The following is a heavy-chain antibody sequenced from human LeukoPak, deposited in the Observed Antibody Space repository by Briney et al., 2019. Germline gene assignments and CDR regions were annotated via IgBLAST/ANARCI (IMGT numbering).Heavy chain of an antibody. CDR2: ISHSGST. Sequence: SETLSLTCAVYGGSFSGYYWSWIRQPPGKGLEWIGEISHSGSTNYNPSLESRVIVSVDTSKNQFSLKLTSVTAADTAVYFCARKDCSATSCSYGFDIWGQGTMATVSS. D-gene: IGHD2-2*01. J-gene: IGHJ3*02. V-gene: IGHV4-34*01. CDR3: ARKDCSATSCSYGFDI. CDR1: GGSFSGYY.